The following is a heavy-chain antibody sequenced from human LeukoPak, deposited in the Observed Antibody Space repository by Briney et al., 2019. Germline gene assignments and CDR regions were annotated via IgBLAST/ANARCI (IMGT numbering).Heavy chain of an antibody. CDR2: IGTAGDT. CDR1: GFTFSSYD. J-gene: IGHJ5*02. D-gene: IGHD7-27*01. V-gene: IGHV3-13*01. CDR3: ARRRLTGGFDP. Sequence: PGGSLRLSCAASGFTFSSYDMHWVRQATGKGLEWVSAIGTAGDTYYPGSVKGRFTISRENAKNSLYLQMNSLRAGDTAVYYCARRRLTGGFDPWGQGTLVTVSS.